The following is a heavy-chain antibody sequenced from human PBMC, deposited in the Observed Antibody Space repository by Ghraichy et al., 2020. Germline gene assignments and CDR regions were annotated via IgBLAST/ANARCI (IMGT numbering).Heavy chain of an antibody. J-gene: IGHJ1*01. V-gene: IGHV3-23*01. CDR3: AKDGGVGIRQYFQH. D-gene: IGHD3-16*01. CDR2: IAGSAAVT. Sequence: GESLNISCAASGFTFYNFAMSWVRRAPEKGLEWVAVIAGSAAVTHYADSVKGRFTISRDNSKNMLYLDMNNLRVEDTADYYCAKDGGVGIRQYFQHWGQGSQVTVSS. CDR1: GFTFYNFA.